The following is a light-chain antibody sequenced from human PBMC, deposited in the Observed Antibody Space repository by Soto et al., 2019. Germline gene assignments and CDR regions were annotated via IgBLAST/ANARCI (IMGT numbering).Light chain of an antibody. CDR2: GAS. CDR3: QQYFGTHRT. V-gene: IGKV4-1*01. CDR1: RDISFSSTKKNY. J-gene: IGKJ1*01. Sequence: IVLTQSPDSLAVSLVERATLNCKYSRDISFSSTKKNYLGWYQQKPGQPAKLLMSGASTREPGVPERFSGSGSATDFTLTISSVQAEDVAVYYCQQYFGTHRTFGQGTKVDIK.